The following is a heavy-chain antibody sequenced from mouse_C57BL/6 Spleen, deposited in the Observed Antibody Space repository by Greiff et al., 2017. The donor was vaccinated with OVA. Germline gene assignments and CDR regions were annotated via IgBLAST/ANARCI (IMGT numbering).Heavy chain of an antibody. V-gene: IGHV1-15*01. CDR3: TSAYDYLFAY. CDR2: IDPETGGT. CDR1: GYTFTDYE. J-gene: IGHJ3*01. Sequence: QVQLQQSGAELVRPGASVTLSCKASGYTFTDYEMHWVKQTPVHGLEWIGAIDPETGGTAYNQKFKGKAILTADKSSSTAYMELRSLTSEDSAVYYCTSAYDYLFAYWGQGTLVTVSA. D-gene: IGHD2-4*01.